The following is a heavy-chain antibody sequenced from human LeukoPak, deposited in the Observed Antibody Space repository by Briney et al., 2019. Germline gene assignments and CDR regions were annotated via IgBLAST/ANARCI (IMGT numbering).Heavy chain of an antibody. J-gene: IGHJ5*02. Sequence: ASVKVSCKASGYTFTGYYMHWVRQAPGQGLEWMGWINPNSGGTNYAQKFQGRVTMTRDTSISTAYMELSRLRSGDTAVYYCARERCGGSCYSVLGINPRFDPWGQGTLVTVSS. CDR3: ARERCGGSCYSVLGINPRFDP. CDR1: GYTFTGYY. CDR2: INPNSGGT. V-gene: IGHV1-2*02. D-gene: IGHD2-15*01.